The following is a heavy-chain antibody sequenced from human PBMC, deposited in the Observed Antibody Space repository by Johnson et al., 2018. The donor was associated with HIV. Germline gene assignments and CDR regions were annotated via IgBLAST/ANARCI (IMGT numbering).Heavy chain of an antibody. CDR3: AKDRTSGSYSDDAFDI. D-gene: IGHD1-26*01. V-gene: IGHV3-23*04. J-gene: IGHJ3*02. CDR1: GFTFRSYA. Sequence: VQLVESGGGLVQPGGSLRLSCAASGFTFRSYAMSWVRQAPGKGLEWVSAISGSGGSTYYEDPVTGRFTISRDNSKNTLYLQMNSLRAEDTAVYYCAKDRTSGSYSDDAFDIWGQGTMVTVSS. CDR2: ISGSGGST.